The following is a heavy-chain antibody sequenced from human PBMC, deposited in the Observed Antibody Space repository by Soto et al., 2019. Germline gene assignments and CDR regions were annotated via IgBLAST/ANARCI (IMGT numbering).Heavy chain of an antibody. CDR3: GRDVGYGLIDY. CDR2: INAYNGNT. Sequence: ASVKVSCKASGYTFTSYGISWVRQAPGQGLEWMGWINAYNGNTNYAQKLQGRVTMTTDTPTSTAYMELRSLRSDDTAVYYCGRDVGYGLIDYWGQGTLVTVSS. CDR1: GYTFTSYG. V-gene: IGHV1-18*01. J-gene: IGHJ4*02. D-gene: IGHD5-18*01.